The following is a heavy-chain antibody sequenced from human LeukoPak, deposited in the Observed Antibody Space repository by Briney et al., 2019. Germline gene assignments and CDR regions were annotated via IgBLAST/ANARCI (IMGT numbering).Heavy chain of an antibody. CDR3: AKFPDSSGLVSRPPDY. D-gene: IGHD3-22*01. CDR1: GFTFDRYG. Sequence: PGGSLRLSCAASGFTFDRYGMHWVRQAPGKGLEWVSGISGSGGTTYYADSVKGRFTISRDNSKNTVYLQMNSLRAEDTAVYYCAKFPDSSGLVSRPPDYWGQGTLVTVSS. J-gene: IGHJ4*02. V-gene: IGHV3-23*01. CDR2: ISGSGGTT.